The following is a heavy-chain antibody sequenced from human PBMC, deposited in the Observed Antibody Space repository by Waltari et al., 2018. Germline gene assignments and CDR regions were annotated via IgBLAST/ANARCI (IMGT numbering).Heavy chain of an antibody. CDR1: GFTFLASW. CDR2: IKEDGSEK. J-gene: IGHJ5*02. Sequence: EVQLVESGGGLVQPGGSLRLSCAASGFTFLASWMSWVRQTPGKGLAWVANIKEDGSEKYYLDSVKGRFTISRDNAKNSLYLEMNNLRAEDTAVYYCARWDGPWGQGTLVTVSS. V-gene: IGHV3-7*03. D-gene: IGHD1-26*01. CDR3: ARWDGP.